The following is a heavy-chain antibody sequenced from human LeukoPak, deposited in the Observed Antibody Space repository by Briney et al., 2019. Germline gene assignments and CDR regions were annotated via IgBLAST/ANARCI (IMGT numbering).Heavy chain of an antibody. CDR2: IYSGGST. V-gene: IGHV3-66*01. Sequence: PGGSLRLSCAASGFTVSNNYMSWVRQAPGKGLEWVSVIYSGGSTYYADSVKGRFTISRDNSKSTLYLEMSSLRAEDTALYYCARIGTTQAFDIWGRGTMVTVSS. CDR1: GFTVSNNY. CDR3: ARIGTTQAFDI. D-gene: IGHD1-1*01. J-gene: IGHJ3*02.